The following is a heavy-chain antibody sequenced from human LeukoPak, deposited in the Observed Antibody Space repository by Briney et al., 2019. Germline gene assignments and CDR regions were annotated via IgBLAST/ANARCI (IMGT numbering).Heavy chain of an antibody. Sequence: GSLRLSCAASGFPFSSYAMSWVRPAPGKGLEWVSAISRSGGSTYYADSGKGRFTISRDNSKNTLYLQMNSLRAEDTAIYYCAKDRTTVTTVASYFDYWGQGTLVTVSS. CDR1: GFPFSSYA. V-gene: IGHV3-23*01. CDR3: AKDRTTVTTVASYFDY. J-gene: IGHJ4*02. D-gene: IGHD4-17*01. CDR2: ISRSGGST.